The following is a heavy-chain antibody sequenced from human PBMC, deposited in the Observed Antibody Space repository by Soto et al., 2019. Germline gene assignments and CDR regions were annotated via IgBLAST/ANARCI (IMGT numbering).Heavy chain of an antibody. V-gene: IGHV4-31*03. J-gene: IGHJ4*02. Sequence: QVQLQESGPGMVKPSQTLSLTCTVSGGSISSGGYYWSWIRQHPGKGLEWIGYIYYSGSTYYNPSLKSRVTISIDTSKNLFSLILNSVTAADTSVYYCARGILGDYAFDYWGQGTLVTVSS. CDR3: ARGILGDYAFDY. CDR1: GGSISSGGYY. D-gene: IGHD4-17*01. CDR2: IYYSGST.